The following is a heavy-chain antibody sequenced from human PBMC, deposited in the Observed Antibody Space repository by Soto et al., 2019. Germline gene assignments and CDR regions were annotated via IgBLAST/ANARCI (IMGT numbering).Heavy chain of an antibody. CDR3: AKERYSSRSPDFDY. Sequence: QVQLVESGGGVVQPGRSLRLSCAASGFTFSTYGMHWVRQAPGKGLEWVAVISYDGTNKYYADSVKGRFTISRDNSKNTLYLQMNSLRAEDTAVYYCAKERYSSRSPDFDYWGQGTLVTASS. V-gene: IGHV3-30*18. CDR1: GFTFSTYG. D-gene: IGHD6-13*01. J-gene: IGHJ4*02. CDR2: ISYDGTNK.